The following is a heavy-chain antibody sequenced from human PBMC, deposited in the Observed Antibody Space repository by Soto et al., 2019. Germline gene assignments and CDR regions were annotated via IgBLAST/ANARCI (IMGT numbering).Heavy chain of an antibody. J-gene: IGHJ6*02. CDR3: ARVQRVADPTNYYYYYGMDV. V-gene: IGHV4-31*03. Sequence: SETLSLTCTVSGGSISSGGYYWSWIRQHPGKGLEWIWYIYYSGSTYYNPSLKSRVTISVDTSKNQFSLKLSSVTAADTAVYYCARVQRVADPTNYYYYYGMDVWGQGTTVS. CDR1: GGSISSGGYY. CDR2: IYYSGST. D-gene: IGHD6-19*01.